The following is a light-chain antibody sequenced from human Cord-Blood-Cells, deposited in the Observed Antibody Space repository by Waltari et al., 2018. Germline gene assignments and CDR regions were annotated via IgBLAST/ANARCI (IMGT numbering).Light chain of an antibody. J-gene: IGLJ3*02. CDR1: SRDVGSYNL. V-gene: IGLV2-23*01. Sequence: QSALTQPASVPGSPGQSLTLPCTGTSRDVGSYNLVSWYQQHPGKAPKLMIYEGSKRPSGVSNRFSGSKSGNTASLTISGLQAEDEADYYCCSYAGSSTWVFGGGTKLTVL. CDR2: EGS. CDR3: CSYAGSSTWV.